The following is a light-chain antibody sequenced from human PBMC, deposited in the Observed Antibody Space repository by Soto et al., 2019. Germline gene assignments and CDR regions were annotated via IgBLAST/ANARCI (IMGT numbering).Light chain of an antibody. J-gene: IGLJ2*01. Sequence: SCELTHSSSRSPAPGHTARITCVGNNIGSKRVHWYQHKPGQAPVLVVYNDNVRPSGIPERFSGSNYGNSATLIISRVEAGDEADYYCQVWDSSGDWIFGGGTKVTGL. CDR1: NIGSKR. CDR2: NDN. V-gene: IGLV3-21*02. CDR3: QVWDSSGDWI.